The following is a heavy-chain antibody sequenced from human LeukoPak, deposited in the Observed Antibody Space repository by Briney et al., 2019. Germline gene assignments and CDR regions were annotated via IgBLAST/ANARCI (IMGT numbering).Heavy chain of an antibody. CDR2: GDYSGGT. D-gene: IGHD6-19*01. Sequence: GSLRLSCAASGFTFSSYSMNWVRQPPGKGLEWIASGDYSGGTYYNPSLESRVAISADMSKNQISLKLTSVTGADTVVYYCAGERGEEYSSGWYKTNYFYNWGQGIRVTVSS. CDR3: AGERGEEYSSGWYKTNYFYN. J-gene: IGHJ4*02. V-gene: IGHV4-59*12. CDR1: GFTFSSYS.